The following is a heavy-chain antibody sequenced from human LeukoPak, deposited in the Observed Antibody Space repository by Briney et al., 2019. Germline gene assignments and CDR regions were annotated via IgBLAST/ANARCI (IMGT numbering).Heavy chain of an antibody. V-gene: IGHV3-74*01. CDR2: ISSDGSST. CDR3: IRDFRSADL. J-gene: IGHJ5*02. Sequence: GGSLRLSCAASGFTFSSYWMHWVRQAPGKGLVWVSRISSDGSSTSYADSVKGRFTISRDNAKNTVYLEMNSLSVEDTATYYCIRDFRSADLWGQGTLVTVTS. CDR1: GFTFSSYW.